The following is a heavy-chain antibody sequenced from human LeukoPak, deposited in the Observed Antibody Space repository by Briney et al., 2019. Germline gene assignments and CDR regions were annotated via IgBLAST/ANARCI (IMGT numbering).Heavy chain of an antibody. CDR3: ARDPATVTSYFDY. J-gene: IGHJ4*02. Sequence: GGSLRLSCAASGFTFSTYGMRWVRQAPGKGLEWVAVIWYDGSNKYYADSVKGRFTISRDNSKNTLYLQMNSLRAEDTAVYYCARDPATVTSYFDYWGQGTLVTVSS. CDR2: IWYDGSNK. D-gene: IGHD4-17*01. V-gene: IGHV3-33*01. CDR1: GFTFSTYG.